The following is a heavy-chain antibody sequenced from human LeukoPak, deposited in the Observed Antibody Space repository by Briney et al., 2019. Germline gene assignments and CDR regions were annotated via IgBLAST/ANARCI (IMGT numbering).Heavy chain of an antibody. CDR1: GGSISNNNYY. Sequence: SETLSLTCTVSGGSISNNNYYWTWMRQPAGKALEWIGRLYTSGRTSSNPSLKSRVTMSVDTSKNLFSLKLSSVSAADTAVYYCASEASSGYCEYWGQGTLVTVSS. V-gene: IGHV4-61*02. J-gene: IGHJ4*02. CDR2: LYTSGRT. CDR3: ASEASSGYCEY. D-gene: IGHD3-22*01.